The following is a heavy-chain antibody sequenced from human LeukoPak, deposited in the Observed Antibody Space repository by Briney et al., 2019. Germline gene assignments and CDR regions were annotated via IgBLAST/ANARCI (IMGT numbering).Heavy chain of an antibody. D-gene: IGHD1-14*01. CDR2: ISSSSSYI. Sequence: PGGSLRLSGAASGFTFSGYSMNWFRRAPGRGLEWVSSISSSSSYIYYADSVKGRFTISRDNAKNSLYLQMNSLRAEDTAVYYCARDQKPAYWGQGTLVTVSS. J-gene: IGHJ4*02. CDR1: GFTFSGYS. CDR3: ARDQKPAY. V-gene: IGHV3-21*01.